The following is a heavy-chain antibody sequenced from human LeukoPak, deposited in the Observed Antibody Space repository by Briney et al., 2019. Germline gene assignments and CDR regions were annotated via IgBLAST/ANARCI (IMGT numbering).Heavy chain of an antibody. Sequence: ASVKVSCKASGYTFTSYYMHWVRQAPGQGLERMGIINPSGGSTTYAQKFQGRVTMTRDTSTSTVYMELSSLRSEDTAVYYCARDEQLSYYFDYWGQGTLVTVSS. CDR2: INPSGGST. J-gene: IGHJ4*02. CDR3: ARDEQLSYYFDY. V-gene: IGHV1-46*01. D-gene: IGHD6-6*01. CDR1: GYTFTSYY.